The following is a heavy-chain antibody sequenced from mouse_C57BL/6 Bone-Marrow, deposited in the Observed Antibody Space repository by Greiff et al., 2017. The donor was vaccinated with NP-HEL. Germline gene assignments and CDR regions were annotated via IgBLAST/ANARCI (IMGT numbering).Heavy chain of an antibody. Sequence: VQLQQSGPGLVKPSQSLSLTCSVTGYSITSGYYWNWIRQFPGNKLEWMGYISYDGSNNYNPSLKNRISITRDTSKNQFFLKLNSVTTEDTATYYCARSYDYDGEFAYWGQGTLVTVSA. CDR2: ISYDGSN. CDR1: GYSITSGYY. D-gene: IGHD2-4*01. V-gene: IGHV3-6*01. J-gene: IGHJ3*01. CDR3: ARSYDYDGEFAY.